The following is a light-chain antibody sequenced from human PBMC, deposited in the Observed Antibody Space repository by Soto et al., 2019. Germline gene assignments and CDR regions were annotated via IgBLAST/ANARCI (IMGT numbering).Light chain of an antibody. V-gene: IGLV1-40*01. J-gene: IGLJ1*01. CDR3: QSYDNSLTGTYV. Sequence: QSVLTQPPSVSGAPGQRVTIPCTGSSSNIGAGYGVHWYQQFPGTAPKLLIYGNTNRPSGVPARFSASKSGTSASLAITGLQAEDEADYYCQSYDNSLTGTYVFGTGTKVPS. CDR2: GNT. CDR1: SSNIGAGYG.